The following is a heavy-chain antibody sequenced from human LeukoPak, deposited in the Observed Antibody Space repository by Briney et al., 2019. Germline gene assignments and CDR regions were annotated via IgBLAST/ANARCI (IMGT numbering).Heavy chain of an antibody. D-gene: IGHD6-13*01. CDR2: MNPNSGNT. V-gene: IGHV1-8*03. Sequence: GASVKVSCKASGYTFTSYDINWVRQATGQGLEWMGWMNPNSGNTGYAQKFQGRVTITRNTSISTAYMELSSLRSEDTAVYYCARWAAAHAFDIWGQGTMVTVSS. CDR1: GYTFTSYD. CDR3: ARWAAAHAFDI. J-gene: IGHJ3*02.